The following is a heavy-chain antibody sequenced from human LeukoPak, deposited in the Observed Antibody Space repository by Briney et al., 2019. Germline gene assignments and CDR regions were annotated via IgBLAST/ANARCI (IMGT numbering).Heavy chain of an antibody. CDR3: SKGETDTGTLTHVY. CDR1: GFTFSNYA. Sequence: GGSLRLSCAASGFTFSNYAMSWVRQGPGKGLERVSAISGSGTTTHYADSVKGRFTVSRDNSKNTVFLQMHSLGAEDTAVYYCSKGETDTGTLTHVYWGQGTLVTVSS. V-gene: IGHV3-23*01. J-gene: IGHJ4*02. CDR2: ISGSGTTT. D-gene: IGHD1-7*01.